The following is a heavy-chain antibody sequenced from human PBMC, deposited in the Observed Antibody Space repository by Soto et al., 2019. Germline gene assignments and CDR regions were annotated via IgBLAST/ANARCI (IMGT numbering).Heavy chain of an antibody. CDR1: GGSISSGGYY. Sequence: QVHLQESGPGLVKHSQTLSLTCNVSGGSISSGGYYWRWIRQPPGKGLEWIGYINYSGSTYQNPSLKSRVTISVDRSKNQFSLKLSSVTAPDTAVYYCARALRHDSSGYYPDYWGQGTLATVSS. J-gene: IGHJ4*02. CDR3: ARALRHDSSGYYPDY. CDR2: INYSGST. D-gene: IGHD3-22*01. V-gene: IGHV4-30-4*01.